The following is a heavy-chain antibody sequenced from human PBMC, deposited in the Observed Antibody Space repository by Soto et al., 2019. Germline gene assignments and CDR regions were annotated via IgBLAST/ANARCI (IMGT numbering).Heavy chain of an antibody. CDR3: ARDLRIQLWPAQRYYYGMDV. V-gene: IGHV1-69*13. CDR1: GGTFSSYA. CDR2: IIPIFGTA. D-gene: IGHD5-18*01. J-gene: IGHJ6*02. Sequence: SVKVSCKASGGTFSSYAISWVRQAPGQGLECMGGIIPIFGTANYAQKFQGRVTITADESTSTAYMELSSLRSEDTAVYYCARDLRIQLWPAQRYYYGMDVWGQGTTVTVSS.